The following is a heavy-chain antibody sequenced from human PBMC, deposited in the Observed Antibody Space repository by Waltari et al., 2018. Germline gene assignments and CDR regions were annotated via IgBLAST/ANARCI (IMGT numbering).Heavy chain of an antibody. CDR3: ARGGVNGRFDY. CDR2: IYHSGST. V-gene: IGHV4-38-2*01. J-gene: IGHJ4*02. D-gene: IGHD3-3*01. CDR1: GYSISSGSY. Sequence: QVQLQESGPGLVKPSETLSLTCAVSGYSISSGSYWGWIRRPPGKGLEWIGSIYHSGSTYYNPSLKSRVTISVDTSKNQFSLKLSSVTAADTAVYYCARGGVNGRFDYWGQGTLVTVSS.